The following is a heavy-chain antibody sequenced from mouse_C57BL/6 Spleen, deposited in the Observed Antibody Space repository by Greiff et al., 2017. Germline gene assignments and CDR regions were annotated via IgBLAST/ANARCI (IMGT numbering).Heavy chain of an antibody. J-gene: IGHJ4*01. CDR3: ARSGTGTLYYYAMDY. CDR2: INPNNGGT. CDR1: GYTFTDYN. Sequence: EVQLQQSGPELVKPGASVQMSCKASGYTFTDYNMHWVKQSHGKSLEWIGYINPNNGGTSYNQKFKGKATLTVNKSSSTAYMELRSLTSEDSAVYYCARSGTGTLYYYAMDYWGQGTSVTVSS. D-gene: IGHD4-1*01. V-gene: IGHV1-22*01.